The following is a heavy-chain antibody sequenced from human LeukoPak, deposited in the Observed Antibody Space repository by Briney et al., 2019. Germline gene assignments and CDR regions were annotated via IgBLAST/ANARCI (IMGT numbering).Heavy chain of an antibody. Sequence: GGSLRLSCSASGFTSSSYWMSWVRQAPGKGLEWVSAISGSGGSTYYADSVKGRFTISRDNSKNTLYLQMNSLRAEDTAVYYCAKESYCSGGSCAKMGAFDIWGQGTMVTVSS. J-gene: IGHJ3*02. CDR1: GFTSSSYW. CDR3: AKESYCSGGSCAKMGAFDI. V-gene: IGHV3-23*01. D-gene: IGHD2-15*01. CDR2: ISGSGGST.